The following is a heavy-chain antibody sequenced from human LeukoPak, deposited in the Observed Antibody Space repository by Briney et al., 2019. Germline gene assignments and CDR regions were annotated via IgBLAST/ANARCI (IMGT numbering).Heavy chain of an antibody. D-gene: IGHD1-26*01. J-gene: IGHJ4*02. V-gene: IGHV3-48*01. Sequence: GGSLRLSCVASQFSLGAFAMIWVRQAPGKGLEWISYISASSSATYYAESVKGRFTISRDNAEDSLYLQMNSLRAEDTAVYYCARGVGRVGGTFDLWGQGTLVNVSP. CDR1: QFSLGAFA. CDR2: ISASSSAT. CDR3: ARGVGRVGGTFDL.